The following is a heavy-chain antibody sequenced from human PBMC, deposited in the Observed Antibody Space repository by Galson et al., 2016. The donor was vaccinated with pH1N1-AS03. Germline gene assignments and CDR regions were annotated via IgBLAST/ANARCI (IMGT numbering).Heavy chain of an antibody. Sequence: SCKASGYIFTGFYVHWVRQAPGQGFEWMGWINTDSGVTNYAQKFEAWVTMTRDTSVSTAYMELYGLKSDDTAVYYCARDPRGPCTSATCPTTYYFGMDVWGQGTTVIVSS. D-gene: IGHD2-2*01. CDR2: INTDSGVT. CDR1: GYIFTGFY. V-gene: IGHV1-2*04. J-gene: IGHJ6*02. CDR3: ARDPRGPCTSATCPTTYYFGMDV.